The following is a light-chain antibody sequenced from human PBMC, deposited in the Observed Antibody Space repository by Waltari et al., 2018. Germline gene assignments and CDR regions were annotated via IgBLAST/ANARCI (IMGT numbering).Light chain of an antibody. V-gene: IGLV2-14*03. CDR1: SSDVGGYNY. Sequence: QSALTQPASVPGSPGPSITIPCTGTSSDVGGYNYVPWYQQTPGKAPKLIIYDVSNRPSGVSNRFSGSKSGNTASLTISGLRAEDEADYYCSSYTSSITRVFGGGTKLTVL. CDR3: SSYTSSITRV. CDR2: DVS. J-gene: IGLJ3*02.